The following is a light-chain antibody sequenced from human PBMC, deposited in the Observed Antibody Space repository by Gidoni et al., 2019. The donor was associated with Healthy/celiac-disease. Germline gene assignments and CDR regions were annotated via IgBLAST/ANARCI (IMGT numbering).Light chain of an antibody. CDR1: SSNIGNNY. V-gene: IGLV1-51*01. J-gene: IGLJ2*01. CDR3: GTWDSSLSAGLVV. Sequence: QSVLTQPLSVSAAPGQKVTISCSGSSSNIGNNYVSWYQQLPGTAPKLLIYDNNKRPSGIPDRFSGSKSGTSATLGITGLQTGDEADYYCGTWDSSLSAGLVVFGGGTKLTVL. CDR2: DNN.